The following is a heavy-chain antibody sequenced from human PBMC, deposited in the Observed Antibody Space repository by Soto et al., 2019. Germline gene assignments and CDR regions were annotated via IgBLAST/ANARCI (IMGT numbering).Heavy chain of an antibody. CDR3: ARVQVQWYYFDY. D-gene: IGHD1-26*01. CDR2: INAGNGNT. Sequence: GASVKVSCKASGYTFTSYAMHWVRQAPGQRLEWMGWINAGNGNTKYSQKFQGRVTITRDTSASTAYMELSSLRSEDTAVYYCARVQVQWYYFDYWGQGTLVTVSS. V-gene: IGHV1-3*01. CDR1: GYTFTSYA. J-gene: IGHJ4*02.